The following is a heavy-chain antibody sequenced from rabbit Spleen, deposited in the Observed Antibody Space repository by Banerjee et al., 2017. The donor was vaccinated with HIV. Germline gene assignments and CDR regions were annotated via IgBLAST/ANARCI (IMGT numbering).Heavy chain of an antibody. CDR1: GFSFSSSYW. Sequence: QSLEESGGDLVKPGASLTLTCTASGFSFSSSYWICWVRQAPGKGLEWIACIATTTDDIGYASWVNGRFTISKTSSTTVTLQMTSLTAADMATYFCARGTGGYLTWLDLWGPGTLVTVS. CDR3: ARGTGGYLTWLDL. J-gene: IGHJ3*01. D-gene: IGHD1-1*01. CDR2: IATTTDDI. V-gene: IGHV1S40*01.